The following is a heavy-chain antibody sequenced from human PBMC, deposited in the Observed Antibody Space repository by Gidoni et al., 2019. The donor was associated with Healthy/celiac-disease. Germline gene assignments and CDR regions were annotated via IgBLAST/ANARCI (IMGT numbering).Heavy chain of an antibody. CDR1: GFTFSSYS. CDR3: ARDIGRYCSGGSCYSGYYYYGMDV. D-gene: IGHD2-15*01. V-gene: IGHV3-21*01. CDR2: ISSSSSYI. J-gene: IGHJ6*02. Sequence: EVQLVESGGGLVKPGGSLRLSCAASGFTFSSYSMNWVRQAPGKGLEWVSSISSSSSYIYYADSVMGRFTISRDNAKNSLYLQMNSLRAEDTAVYYCARDIGRYCSGGSCYSGYYYYGMDVWGQGTTVTVSS.